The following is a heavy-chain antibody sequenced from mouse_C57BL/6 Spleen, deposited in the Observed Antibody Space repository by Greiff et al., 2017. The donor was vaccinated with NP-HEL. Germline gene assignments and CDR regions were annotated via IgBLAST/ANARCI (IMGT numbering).Heavy chain of an antibody. D-gene: IGHD3-2*02. J-gene: IGHJ3*01. CDR3: ARGQLRLLWFAY. Sequence: VQLQQSGAELVKPGASVKISCKASGYAFSSYWMNWVKQRPGKGLEWIGQIYPGDGDTNYNGKFKGKATLTADKSSSTAYMQLSSLTSEDSAVYFCARGQLRLLWFAYWGQGTLVTVSA. CDR2: IYPGDGDT. CDR1: GYAFSSYW. V-gene: IGHV1-80*01.